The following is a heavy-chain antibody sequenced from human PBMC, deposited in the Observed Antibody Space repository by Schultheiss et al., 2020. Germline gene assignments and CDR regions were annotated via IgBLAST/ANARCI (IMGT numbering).Heavy chain of an antibody. V-gene: IGHV3-30*04. CDR1: GFTFSSHS. CDR2: ISDDGRGN. CDR3: AREVATAGKSEFDY. J-gene: IGHJ4*02. D-gene: IGHD6-13*01. Sequence: GGSLRLSCAASGFTFSSHSMHWVRQAPGKGLEWVAVISDDGRGNQYADSVKGRFTISRDNSRHTLYLEMSSLRPEDTAFYFCAREVATAGKSEFDYWGQGTLVTGYS.